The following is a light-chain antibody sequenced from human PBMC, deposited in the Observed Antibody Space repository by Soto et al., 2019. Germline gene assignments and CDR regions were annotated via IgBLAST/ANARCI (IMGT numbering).Light chain of an antibody. J-gene: IGLJ1*01. CDR1: SSDVGGYNY. Sequence: QSVLTQPASVSGSPGQSINISCTGTSSDVGGYNYVSWYQHHPGKAPKLIIYDVSNRPSGVSNPFSGSKSGNTASLTLSGLQPEDAADYYCSSYTTSTLGQLVFGTGTKVTVL. CDR3: SSYTTSTLGQLV. V-gene: IGLV2-14*03. CDR2: DVS.